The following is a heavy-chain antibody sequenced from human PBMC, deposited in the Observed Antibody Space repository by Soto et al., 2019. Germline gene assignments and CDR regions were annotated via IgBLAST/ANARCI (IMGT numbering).Heavy chain of an antibody. V-gene: IGHV3-74*01. CDR1: GFSFSTW. Sequence: EVQLVESGGGVVQPGGSLRLSCAASGFSFSTWMHWVRQAPGKGLVWLSRINSDGSSITYADSVKGRFIVSRDNAKNTLYLQKNSLTAEDTAVYYCTRGASGYGNFDYWGQGVLLTVSS. J-gene: IGHJ4*02. CDR2: INSDGSSI. D-gene: IGHD5-12*01. CDR3: TRGASGYGNFDY.